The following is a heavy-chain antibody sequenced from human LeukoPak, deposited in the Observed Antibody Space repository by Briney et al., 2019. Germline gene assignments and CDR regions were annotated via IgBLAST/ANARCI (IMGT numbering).Heavy chain of an antibody. J-gene: IGHJ4*02. CDR3: ARDKSGSYYNAPEFDY. CDR2: IYHSGST. Sequence: SETLSLTCTVSGGSISTYYWNWIRQTPEKGLEWIGYIYHSGSTNYNPSLKSRVSISVDMSKNPFSLNLNSVTAADTAVYYCARDKSGSYYNAPEFDYWGQGTLVTVSS. D-gene: IGHD1-26*01. CDR1: GGSISTYY. V-gene: IGHV4-59*01.